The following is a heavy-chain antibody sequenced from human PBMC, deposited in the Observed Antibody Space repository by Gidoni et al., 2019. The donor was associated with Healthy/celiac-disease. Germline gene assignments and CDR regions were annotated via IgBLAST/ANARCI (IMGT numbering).Heavy chain of an antibody. J-gene: IGHJ6*02. CDR2: IYYSGST. Sequence: QVQLQESGPGLVKPSETLSLTCPVSGGSISSYYWSWIRQPPGKGLEWIGYIYYSGSTNYNPSLKSRVTISVDTSKNQCSLKLSSVTAADTAVYYCARDRLTHDYMSLNYYYGMDVWGQGTTVTVSS. CDR1: GGSISSYY. D-gene: IGHD4-4*01. CDR3: ARDRLTHDYMSLNYYYGMDV. V-gene: IGHV4-59*01.